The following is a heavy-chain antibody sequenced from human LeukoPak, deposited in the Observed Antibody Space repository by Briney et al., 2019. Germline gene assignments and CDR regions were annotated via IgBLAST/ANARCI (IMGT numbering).Heavy chain of an antibody. D-gene: IGHD1-26*01. V-gene: IGHV3-23*01. J-gene: IGHJ4*02. Sequence: PGGSLRLSWAASGFNFRNYAMSWVRQAPGKGLEWVSGFSANGGSTSYADSVKGRFTISRDNSKNTLYLQMNSLRAEDTAVYYCAKDGVVGATVPYYFDYWGQGTLVTVSS. CDR2: FSANGGST. CDR1: GFNFRNYA. CDR3: AKDGVVGATVPYYFDY.